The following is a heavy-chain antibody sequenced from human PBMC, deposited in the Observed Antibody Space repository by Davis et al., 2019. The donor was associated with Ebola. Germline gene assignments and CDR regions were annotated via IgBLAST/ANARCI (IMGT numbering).Heavy chain of an antibody. J-gene: IGHJ4*02. Sequence: ASVKVSCKTSRYAFTGNYMHWVRQAPGQGLEWVGWIDPDSGVSNSVQKFQGRVTMTRDTSIDTAYMELSRLRSDDTAVYYCARDHYGGNSGELDYWGQGTLVTVSS. CDR1: RYAFTGNY. V-gene: IGHV1-2*02. CDR2: IDPDSGVS. D-gene: IGHD4-23*01. CDR3: ARDHYGGNSGELDY.